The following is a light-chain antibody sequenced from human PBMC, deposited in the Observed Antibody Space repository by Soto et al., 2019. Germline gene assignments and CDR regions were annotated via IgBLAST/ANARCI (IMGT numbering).Light chain of an antibody. J-gene: IGLJ1*01. CDR2: GNS. V-gene: IGLV1-40*01. CDR1: SSNIGAGYD. Sequence: QSALTQPPSVSGAPGQRVTISRTGSSSNIGAGYDVHWYQQLPGTAPKLLIYGNSNRPSGVPDRFSGSKSGTSASLAITGLQAEDEADYYCQSYDSSIYVFGTGTKVTVL. CDR3: QSYDSSIYV.